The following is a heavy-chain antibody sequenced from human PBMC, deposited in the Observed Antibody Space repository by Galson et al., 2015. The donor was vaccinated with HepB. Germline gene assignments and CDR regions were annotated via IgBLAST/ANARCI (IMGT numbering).Heavy chain of an antibody. CDR3: ARGWADRPVFDYYYYMDV. CDR1: GYSFTSHA. D-gene: IGHD5/OR15-5a*01. V-gene: IGHV7-4-1*02. J-gene: IGHJ6*03. Sequence: SVKVSCKASGYSFTSHAMNWVRQAPGQGLQWMGWINTSTGNPTFAQGFTGRFVFSLDTSVSTAYLQISSLKAEDSAVYYCARGWADRPVFDYYYYMDVWGKGTTVTVSS. CDR2: INTSTGNP.